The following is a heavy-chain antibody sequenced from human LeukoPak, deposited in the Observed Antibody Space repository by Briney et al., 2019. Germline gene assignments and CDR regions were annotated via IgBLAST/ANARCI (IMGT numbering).Heavy chain of an antibody. CDR3: ARQSAYNPYYAFDS. J-gene: IGHJ4*02. Sequence: SGTLSLTCTVSGYSISSRYFWGWIRQPPGKGLEWIGSIYQSGSTYYNPSLKSRVTISVDTSKDQFSVKLTSVTAADTAVYFCARQSAYNPYYAFDSWGQGTLVTVSS. V-gene: IGHV4-38-2*02. CDR1: GYSISSRYF. CDR2: IYQSGST. D-gene: IGHD3-3*01.